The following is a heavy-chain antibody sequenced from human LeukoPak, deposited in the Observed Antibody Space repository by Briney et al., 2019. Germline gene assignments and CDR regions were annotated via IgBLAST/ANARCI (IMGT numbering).Heavy chain of an antibody. D-gene: IGHD2-15*01. Sequence: SETLSLTCTVSGGSVSSSEYYCDWIRQPPGKGLEWIGEINHSGSTNYNPSLKSRVTISVDTSKNQFSLKLSSVTAADTAVYYCARALGYCSGGSCTRGYNWFDPWGQGTLVTVPS. V-gene: IGHV4-39*07. CDR1: GGSVSSSEYY. CDR2: INHSGST. CDR3: ARALGYCSGGSCTRGYNWFDP. J-gene: IGHJ5*02.